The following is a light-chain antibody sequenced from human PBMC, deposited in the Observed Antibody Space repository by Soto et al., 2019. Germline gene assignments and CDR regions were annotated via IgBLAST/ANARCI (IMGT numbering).Light chain of an antibody. CDR1: QSITSNF. J-gene: IGKJ2*01. V-gene: IGKV3-20*01. CDR3: QQYGRSPLMYT. CDR2: GAS. Sequence: EIVLTQSPGTLSLSPGERATLSCRASQSITSNFLAWYQHKPGQAPRLLIYGASTRAAGVPDRFSGSGSGTDFTLTITRLEPEDFAVYYCQQYGRSPLMYTFGQGTKLGV.